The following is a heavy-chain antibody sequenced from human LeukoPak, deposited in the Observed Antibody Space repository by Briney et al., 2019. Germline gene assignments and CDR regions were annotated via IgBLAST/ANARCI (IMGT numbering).Heavy chain of an antibody. CDR3: AKDPRYYYDSSGYRDYFDY. V-gene: IGHV3-23*01. CDR2: TSGSGGST. D-gene: IGHD3-22*01. Sequence: GGSLRLSCAASGFTFSSYAMSWVRQAPGKGLEWVSATSGSGGSTYYADSVKGRFTISRDNSKNTLYLQMNSLRAEDTAVYYCAKDPRYYYDSSGYRDYFDYWGQGTLVTVSS. J-gene: IGHJ4*02. CDR1: GFTFSSYA.